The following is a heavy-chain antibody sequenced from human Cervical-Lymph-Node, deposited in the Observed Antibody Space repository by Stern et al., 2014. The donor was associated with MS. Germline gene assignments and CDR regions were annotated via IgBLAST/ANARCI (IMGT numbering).Heavy chain of an antibody. D-gene: IGHD1-26*01. CDR3: ATTRWDLFTWNWFDP. J-gene: IGHJ5*02. CDR1: GGSISSSGYY. Sequence: QVQLVQSGPGLVKHSQTLSLTCTVSGGSISSSGYYWSWIRQPADKGLEWIGRIHDSGSTYYNPSLKSRVTISMDTAKTQFSLKLPSVTAADTAVYYCATTRWDLFTWNWFDPWGQGTLVTVSS. CDR2: IHDSGST. V-gene: IGHV4-61*02.